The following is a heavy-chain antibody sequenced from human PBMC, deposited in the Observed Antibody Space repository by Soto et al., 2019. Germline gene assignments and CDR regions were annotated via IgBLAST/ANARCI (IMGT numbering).Heavy chain of an antibody. CDR1: GYSFTFYW. CDR3: ARHLVDDAFEI. CDR2: FYPGDSDT. J-gene: IGHJ3*02. Sequence: EVQLVQSGAEVQKPGESLKISCNGSGYSFTFYWIGWVRQMPGKGLEWMGIFYPGDSDTRYSPSFQGQVTFSADKSISTAYLQWSSLKASDTAMYYCARHLVDDAFEIWGPGTMVTVSS. D-gene: IGHD2-8*02. V-gene: IGHV5-51*01.